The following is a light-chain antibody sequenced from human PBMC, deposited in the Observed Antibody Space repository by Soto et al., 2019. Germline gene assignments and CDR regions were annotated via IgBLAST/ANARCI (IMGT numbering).Light chain of an antibody. CDR2: AAS. J-gene: IGKJ4*01. CDR1: QGIGVY. Sequence: DIQMTQSPSSLSASFGDRVTITCRASQGIGVYLAWCQQKPGNAPKLLIYAASTLQSGVQCRFSGSGSGTDFTLTISGLQPEDVATYYCQKYNSAPLPFGGGTKVEIK. CDR3: QKYNSAPLP. V-gene: IGKV1-27*01.